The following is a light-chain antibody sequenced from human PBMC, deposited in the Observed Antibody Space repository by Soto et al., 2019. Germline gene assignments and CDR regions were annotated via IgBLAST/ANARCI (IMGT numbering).Light chain of an antibody. J-gene: IGKJ1*01. CDR2: GAS. Sequence: VLTQSQGILSLSPGQRVTLSCRASQSVSNDFLAWYQQKPGQAPRLLIYGASTRATDVPDRFSGSGSGADFTLTISRLEPEDFAVYYCQQYGSSGTFGQGTKVDIK. V-gene: IGKV3-20*01. CDR3: QQYGSSGT. CDR1: QSVSNDF.